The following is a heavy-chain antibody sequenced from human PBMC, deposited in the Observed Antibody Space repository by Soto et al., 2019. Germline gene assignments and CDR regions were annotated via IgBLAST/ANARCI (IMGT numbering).Heavy chain of an antibody. CDR2: IIPILGIA. CDR1: GGTFSSYT. V-gene: IGHV1-69*02. Sequence: QVQLVQSGAEVKKPGSSVKVSCKASGGTFSSYTISWVRQAPGQGLEWMGRIIPILGIANYAQKFQGRVTITADKSTSTAYMELSSLRSEDTAVYYCARVDYDSSGGNLDYWGQGTLVTVSS. CDR3: ARVDYDSSGGNLDY. D-gene: IGHD3-22*01. J-gene: IGHJ4*02.